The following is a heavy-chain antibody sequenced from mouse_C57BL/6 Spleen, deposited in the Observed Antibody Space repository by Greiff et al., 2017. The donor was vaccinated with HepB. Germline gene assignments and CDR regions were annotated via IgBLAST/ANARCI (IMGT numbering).Heavy chain of an antibody. V-gene: IGHV1-53*01. J-gene: IGHJ4*01. Sequence: QVQLQQPGTELVKPGASVKLSCKASGYTFTSYWMHWVKQRPGQGLEWIGNINPSNGGTNYNAKFKSKATLTVDKSSSTAYMQLSSLTSEDSAVYYCARVTTRDYYAMDYWGQGTSVTVSS. D-gene: IGHD2-2*01. CDR1: GYTFTSYW. CDR2: INPSNGGT. CDR3: ARVTTRDYYAMDY.